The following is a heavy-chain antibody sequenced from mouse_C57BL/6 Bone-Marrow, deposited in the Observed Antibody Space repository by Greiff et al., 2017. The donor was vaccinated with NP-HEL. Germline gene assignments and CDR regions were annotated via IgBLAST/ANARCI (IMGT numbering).Heavy chain of an antibody. CDR2: ISYDGSN. CDR1: GYSITSGYY. Sequence: VQLQQSGPGLVKPSQSLSLTCSVTGYSITSGYYWNWIRQFPGNKLEWMGYISYDGSNNYNPSLKNRISITRDTSKNQFFLKLNSVTTEDTATYYCARGYYGGYFDVWGTGTTVTVSS. V-gene: IGHV3-6*01. CDR3: ARGYYGGYFDV. D-gene: IGHD1-2*01. J-gene: IGHJ1*03.